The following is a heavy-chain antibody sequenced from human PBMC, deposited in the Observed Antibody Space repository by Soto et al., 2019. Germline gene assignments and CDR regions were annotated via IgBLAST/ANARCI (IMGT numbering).Heavy chain of an antibody. CDR3: AGSGWPDYYYGMDV. J-gene: IGHJ6*04. D-gene: IGHD6-19*01. Sequence: GGSLRLSCAASGFTFSSYAMSWVRQAPGKGLEWVSAISGSGGSTYYADSVKGRFTISRDNSKNTLYLQMNSLRAEDTAVYYCAGSGWPDYYYGMDVWGKGTTVTVSS. CDR1: GFTFSSYA. V-gene: IGHV3-23*01. CDR2: ISGSGGST.